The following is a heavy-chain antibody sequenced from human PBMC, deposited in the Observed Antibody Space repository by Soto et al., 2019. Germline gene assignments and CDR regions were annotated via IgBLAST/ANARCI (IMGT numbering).Heavy chain of an antibody. D-gene: IGHD6-6*01. CDR1: GGTFSSYA. CDR2: IIPIFGTA. CDR3: ARNEYSTTFYYCGRDV. J-gene: IGHJ6*02. Sequence: QVQLVQSGAEVKKPGSSVKVSCKASGGTFSSYAITWVRQAPGQGLEWMGRIIPIFGTANYNQKFQGRVTLTADASTSTAHMELSRRRSEDTAVYCCARNEYSTTFYYCGRDVWGQGTTVTVSS. V-gene: IGHV1-69*01.